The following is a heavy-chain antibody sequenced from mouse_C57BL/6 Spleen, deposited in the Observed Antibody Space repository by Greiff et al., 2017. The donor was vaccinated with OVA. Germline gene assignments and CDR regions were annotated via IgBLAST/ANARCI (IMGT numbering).Heavy chain of an antibody. CDR2: IYPGDGDT. J-gene: IGHJ2*01. CDR1: GYAFSSYW. V-gene: IGHV1-80*01. CDR3: ARWGNYYFDY. Sequence: QVHVKQSGAELVKPGASVKISCKASGYAFSSYWMNWVKQRPGKGLEWIGQIYPGDGDTNYNGKFKGKATLTADKSSSTAYMQLSSLTSEDSAVYFCARWGNYYFDYWGQGTTLTVSS.